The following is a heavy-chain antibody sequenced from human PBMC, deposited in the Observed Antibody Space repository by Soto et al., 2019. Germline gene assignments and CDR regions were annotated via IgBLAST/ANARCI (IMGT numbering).Heavy chain of an antibody. J-gene: IGHJ6*02. CDR1: GYTFTGYH. Sequence: ASVKVSCKASGYTFTGYHMHWVRQAPGQGLEWMGWINPNSGATNYAQKFQDWVTMTRDTSISTAYMELNRLRSDDTAVYYFARVALGSGWYGDYYGMDVWGQGTTVTVSS. D-gene: IGHD6-19*01. CDR3: ARVALGSGWYGDYYGMDV. CDR2: INPNSGAT. V-gene: IGHV1-2*04.